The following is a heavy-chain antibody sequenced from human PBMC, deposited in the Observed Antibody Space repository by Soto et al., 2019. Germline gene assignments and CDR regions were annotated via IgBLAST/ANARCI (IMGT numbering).Heavy chain of an antibody. V-gene: IGHV3-33*01. J-gene: IGHJ4*02. CDR3: ARDGSGDYLSYFDY. CDR1: GFTFSGYG. Sequence: QVQLVESGGGVVQPGRSLRLSCAASGFTFSGYGMHWVRQAPGKGLEWVAVIWYDGSNKYYGDSVKGRFTISRDNSKNTLYLQMISLRAEDTAVYYCARDGSGDYLSYFDYWGQGTLVTVSS. D-gene: IGHD4-17*01. CDR2: IWYDGSNK.